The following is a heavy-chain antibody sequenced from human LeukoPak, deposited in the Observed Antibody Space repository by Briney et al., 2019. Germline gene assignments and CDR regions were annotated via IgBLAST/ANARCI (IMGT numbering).Heavy chain of an antibody. CDR2: INHSGST. CDR1: GGSFSGYY. Sequence: SETLSLTCAVYGGSFSGYYWSWIRQPPGKGLEWIGEINHSGSTNYNPSLKSRVTISVDTSKNQFSLKLSSVTAADTAVYYCARREYCSSTSCYFGFDYWGQGTLVTVSS. V-gene: IGHV4-34*01. D-gene: IGHD2-2*01. CDR3: ARREYCSSTSCYFGFDY. J-gene: IGHJ4*02.